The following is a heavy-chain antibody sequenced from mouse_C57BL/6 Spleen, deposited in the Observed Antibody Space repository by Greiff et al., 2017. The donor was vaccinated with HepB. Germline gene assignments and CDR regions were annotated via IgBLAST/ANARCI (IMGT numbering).Heavy chain of an antibody. V-gene: IGHV5-17*01. Sequence: EVQRVESGGGLVKPGGSLKLSCAASGFTFSDYGMHWVRQAPEKGLEWVAYISSGSSTIYYADTVKGRFTISRDNAKNTLFLQMTSLRSEDTAMYYCARKEGYYYWFAYWGQGTLVTVSA. CDR3: ARKEGYYYWFAY. D-gene: IGHD2-3*01. CDR1: GFTFSDYG. CDR2: ISSGSSTI. J-gene: IGHJ3*01.